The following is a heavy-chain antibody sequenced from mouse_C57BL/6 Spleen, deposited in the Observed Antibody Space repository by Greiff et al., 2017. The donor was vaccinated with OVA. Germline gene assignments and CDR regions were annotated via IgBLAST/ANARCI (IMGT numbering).Heavy chain of an antibody. J-gene: IGHJ2*01. Sequence: QVHVKQPGAELVRPGSSVKLSCKASGYTFTSYWMHWVKQRPIQGLEGIGNIDPSDSETHYNQKFKDKATLTVDKSSSTAYMQLSSLTSEDSAVYYCAKVAGTGDYFDYWGQGTTLTVSS. CDR1: GYTFTSYW. V-gene: IGHV1-52*01. D-gene: IGHD4-1*01. CDR3: AKVAGTGDYFDY. CDR2: IDPSDSET.